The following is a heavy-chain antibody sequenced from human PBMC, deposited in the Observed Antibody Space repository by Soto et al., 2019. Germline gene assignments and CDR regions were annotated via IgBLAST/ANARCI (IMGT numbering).Heavy chain of an antibody. CDR2: ISGSGGST. V-gene: IGHV3-23*01. Sequence: GGSLRLSCAASGFPFSSYAMSWVRQAPGKGLEWVSAISGSGGSTYYADSVKGRFTISRDNSKNTLYLQMNSLRAEDTAVYYCAKDDEAAAGTLIDYWGQGTLVTVSS. CDR1: GFPFSSYA. D-gene: IGHD6-13*01. CDR3: AKDDEAAAGTLIDY. J-gene: IGHJ4*02.